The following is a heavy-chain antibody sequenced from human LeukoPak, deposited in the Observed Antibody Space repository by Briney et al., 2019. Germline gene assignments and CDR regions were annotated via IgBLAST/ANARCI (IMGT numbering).Heavy chain of an antibody. CDR3: AKGVSSDY. Sequence: GGSLGLSCAASGLTFDDYAMHWVRQAPGKGLEWVSGISWNSGSIGYADSVKGRFTISRDNAKNSLYLQMNSLRAEDTALYYCAKGVSSDYWGQGTLVTVSS. V-gene: IGHV3-9*01. J-gene: IGHJ4*02. D-gene: IGHD3-10*01. CDR1: GLTFDDYA. CDR2: ISWNSGSI.